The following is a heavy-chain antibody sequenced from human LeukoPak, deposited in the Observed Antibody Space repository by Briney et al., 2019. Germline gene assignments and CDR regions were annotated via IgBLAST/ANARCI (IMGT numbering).Heavy chain of an antibody. CDR2: IYTSWST. CDR3: ARVTSTYYYDSSGYYYYYYMDV. CDR1: GDSITSGTYY. Sequence: SETLSLTCTVSGDSITSGTYYWTWIRQPAGKGLEWIGRIYTSWSTNYNPSLKSRVTMSVDTSKNQFSLKLSSVTAADTAVYYCARVTSTYYYDSSGYYYYYYMDVWGKGTTVTISS. J-gene: IGHJ6*03. V-gene: IGHV4-61*02. D-gene: IGHD3-22*01.